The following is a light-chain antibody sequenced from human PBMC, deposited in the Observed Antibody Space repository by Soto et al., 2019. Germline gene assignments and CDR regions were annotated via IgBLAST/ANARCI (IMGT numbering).Light chain of an antibody. CDR1: QTISNR. CDR3: QQYSDWPPWT. V-gene: IGKV3-15*01. J-gene: IGKJ1*01. Sequence: EVVMTQSPATLSVAPGERATLSCRASQTISNRLAWYQQKPGQAPRLLIYGASTRATGIPDRFRGSGSGTEFTLTISSLQSEDFAVYYCQQYSDWPPWTFGQGTKEEIK. CDR2: GAS.